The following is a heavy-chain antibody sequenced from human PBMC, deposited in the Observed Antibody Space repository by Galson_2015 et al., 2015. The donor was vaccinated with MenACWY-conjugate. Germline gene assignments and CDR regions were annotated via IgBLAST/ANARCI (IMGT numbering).Heavy chain of an antibody. CDR1: GFTFSDYA. D-gene: IGHD1-26*01. CDR2: ISYDGNSK. V-gene: IGHV3-30*04. Sequence: SLRLSCAASGFTFSDYAMHWVRQAPGKGLEWVIVISYDGNSKYSADSVKGRFTISRDNSKNTLYLQMNSLRPEDTAVYYCTRDLVGDTKLDYWGRGTLVTVSS. CDR3: TRDLVGDTKLDY. J-gene: IGHJ4*02.